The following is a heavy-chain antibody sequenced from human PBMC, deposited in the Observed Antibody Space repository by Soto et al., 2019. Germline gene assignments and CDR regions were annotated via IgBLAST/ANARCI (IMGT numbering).Heavy chain of an antibody. J-gene: IGHJ4*02. CDR1: GFTFSSYA. CDR2: ISGSGGST. V-gene: IGHV3-23*01. D-gene: IGHD3-22*01. Sequence: HPGGSLRLSCAASGFTFSSYAMSWVRQAPGKGLEWVSAISGSGGSTYYADSVKGRFTISRDSSKNTLYLQMNSLRAEDTAVYYCAKLPAYDSSGYYHFDYWGQGTLVTVSS. CDR3: AKLPAYDSSGYYHFDY.